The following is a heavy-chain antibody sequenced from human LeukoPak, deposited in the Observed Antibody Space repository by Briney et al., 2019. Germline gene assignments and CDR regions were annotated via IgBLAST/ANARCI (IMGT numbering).Heavy chain of an antibody. CDR3: ARHGSWQQGTYYFDY. J-gene: IGHJ4*02. D-gene: IGHD1-26*01. CDR2: IHYSGST. V-gene: IGHV4-59*08. Sequence: KTSETLSLTCAVSGDSISSYYWSWIRQTPGKGLEWIGYIHYSGSTNYSPSLKSRVSISLDTSKNQVSLKLSSVTAADTAVYYCARHGSWQQGTYYFDYWGQGTLVTVSS. CDR1: GDSISSYY.